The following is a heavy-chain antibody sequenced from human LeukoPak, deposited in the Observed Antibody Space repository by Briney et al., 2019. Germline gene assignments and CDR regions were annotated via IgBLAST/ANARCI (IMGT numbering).Heavy chain of an antibody. Sequence: PGGSLRVSCAASGFTFAGYAMNWVRQAPGKGLEWVAVVSGTGESKYYADSVKGRFTISRDNSKNTLFLQMNSLRAEDTAVYYCARDREGYGDFGDYWGQGTLVTVSP. CDR1: GFTFAGYA. D-gene: IGHD4-17*01. CDR2: VSGTGESK. J-gene: IGHJ4*02. CDR3: ARDREGYGDFGDY. V-gene: IGHV3-23*01.